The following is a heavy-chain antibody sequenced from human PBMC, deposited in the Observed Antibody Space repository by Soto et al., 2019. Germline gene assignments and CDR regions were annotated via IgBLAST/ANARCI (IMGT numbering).Heavy chain of an antibody. CDR1: GFTFSSYA. CDR2: ISGSGGST. V-gene: IGHV3-23*01. D-gene: IGHD2-8*01. Sequence: GGSLRLSCAVSGFTFSSYAMSWVRQAPGKGLEWVSAISGSGGSTYYADSVKGRFTISRDNSKNTLYLQMNSLRAEDTAVYYCAPTKRTYCTNGVCYQYYGMDVWGQGTTVTVSS. CDR3: APTKRTYCTNGVCYQYYGMDV. J-gene: IGHJ6*02.